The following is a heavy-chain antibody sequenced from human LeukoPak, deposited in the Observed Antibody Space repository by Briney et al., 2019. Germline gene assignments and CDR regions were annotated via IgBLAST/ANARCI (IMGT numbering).Heavy chain of an antibody. V-gene: IGHV3-7*01. Sequence: PGGSLRLSCAASGFTFSSYWMSWVRQAPGKGLEGVANIKQDGSEKYYVDSVKGRFTISRDNAKNSLYLQINSLRAEDTAVYYCARRRYQPTYYYYYMDVWGKGTTVTVSS. CDR2: IKQDGSEK. CDR1: GFTFSSYW. CDR3: ARRRYQPTYYYYYMDV. J-gene: IGHJ6*03. D-gene: IGHD2-2*01.